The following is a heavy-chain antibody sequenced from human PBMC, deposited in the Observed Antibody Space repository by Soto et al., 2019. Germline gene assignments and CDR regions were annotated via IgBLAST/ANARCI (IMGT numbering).Heavy chain of an antibody. Sequence: SSVEASCRASGHTFISHAMHWVRQAPGQSLEWMGWINGGNGNTQYYQKFQHRFTITRDTSASTAYMELSSLRSEDTAVYYGARGYVKPGNFDYWGQGTLVTVSS. V-gene: IGHV1-3*01. CDR2: INGGNGNT. CDR3: ARGYVKPGNFDY. J-gene: IGHJ4*02. D-gene: IGHD3-16*01. CDR1: GHTFISHA.